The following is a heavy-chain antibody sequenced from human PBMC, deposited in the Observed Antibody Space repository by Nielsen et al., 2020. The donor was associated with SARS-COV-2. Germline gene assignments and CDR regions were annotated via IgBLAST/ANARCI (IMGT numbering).Heavy chain of an antibody. J-gene: IGHJ4*02. D-gene: IGHD2-8*01. CDR2: IYYSGST. CDR3: ASLGYCTNGVCYTGFDY. Sequence: SETLSLTCTVSGGSISSYYWSWIRQPPGKGLEWIGYIYYSGSTNYNPSLKSRVTISVDTSKNQFSLKLSSVTAADTAVYYCASLGYCTNGVCYTGFDYWGQGTLVTVSS. V-gene: IGHV4-59*01. CDR1: GGSISSYY.